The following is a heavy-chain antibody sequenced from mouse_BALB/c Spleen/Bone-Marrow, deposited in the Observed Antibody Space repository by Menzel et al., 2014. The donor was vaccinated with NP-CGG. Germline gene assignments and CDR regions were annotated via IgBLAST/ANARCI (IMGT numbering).Heavy chain of an antibody. J-gene: IGHJ3*01. CDR1: GYTFXSYY. Sequence: VKLMESGPELVKPGASVRISCKASGYTFXSYYIHWVKQRPGQGLEWIGWIYPGNVNTNYNEKFEAKATLTADKSSSTAYVQLSSLTSEDSAVYFCARGGYDGAWFAYWGQGTLVTVSA. V-gene: IGHV1S56*01. CDR3: ARGGYDGAWFAY. D-gene: IGHD2-14*01. CDR2: IYPGNVNT.